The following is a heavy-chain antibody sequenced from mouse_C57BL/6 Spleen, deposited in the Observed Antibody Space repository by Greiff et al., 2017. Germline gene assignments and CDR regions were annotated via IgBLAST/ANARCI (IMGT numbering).Heavy chain of an antibody. V-gene: IGHV5-4*01. CDR3: ARDLGYYGSSPSYFDY. CDR1: GFTFSSYA. CDR2: ISDGGSYT. D-gene: IGHD1-1*01. Sequence: EVQLQESGGGLVKPGGSLKLSCAASGFTFSSYAMSWVRQTPEKRLEWVATISDGGSYTYYPDNVKGRFTISRDNAKNNLYLQMSHLKSEDTAMYYCARDLGYYGSSPSYFDYWGQGTTLTVSS. J-gene: IGHJ2*01.